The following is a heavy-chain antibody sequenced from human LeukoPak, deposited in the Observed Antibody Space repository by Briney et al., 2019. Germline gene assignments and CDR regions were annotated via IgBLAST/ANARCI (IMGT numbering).Heavy chain of an antibody. J-gene: IGHJ4*02. CDR2: IYTSGST. CDR3: ATLEPLWFGELFGVGNDY. V-gene: IGHV4-4*07. CDR1: GGSISSYY. D-gene: IGHD3-10*01. Sequence: PSETLSLTCTVSGGSISSYYWSWIRQPAGKGLEWIGRIYTSGSTNYNPSPKSRVTMSVDTSKNQFSLKLSSVTAADTAVYYCATLEPLWFGELFGVGNDYWGQGTLVTVSS.